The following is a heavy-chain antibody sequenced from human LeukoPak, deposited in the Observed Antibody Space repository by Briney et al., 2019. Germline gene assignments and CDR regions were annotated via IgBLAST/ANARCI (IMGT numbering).Heavy chain of an antibody. CDR3: ARASPYDSSGYYLY. CDR1: GYTFNSYG. Sequence: SVKVSCKASGYTFNSYGISWVRQAPGQGLEWMGGISPFYGTANYAQKLQGRVTITTDESTSTAYVELSSLRSADTAVYYCARASPYDSSGYYLYGGQGTLVTVS. CDR2: ISPFYGTA. D-gene: IGHD3-22*01. J-gene: IGHJ4*02. V-gene: IGHV1-69*05.